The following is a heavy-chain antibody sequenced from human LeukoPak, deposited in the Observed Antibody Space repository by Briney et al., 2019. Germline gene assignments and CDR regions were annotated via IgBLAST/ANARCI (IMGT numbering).Heavy chain of an antibody. CDR2: ISSSSSTI. CDR3: ATMDIVVVPAAGDFDY. D-gene: IGHD2-2*03. J-gene: IGHJ4*02. CDR1: GFTFSSYS. V-gene: IGHV3-48*02. Sequence: QPGGSLRLSCAASGFTFSSYSMNWVRQAPGKGLEWVSYISSSSSTIYYADSVKGRFTTSRDNAKNSLYLQMNSLRDEDTAVYYCATMDIVVVPAAGDFDYWGQGTLVTVSS.